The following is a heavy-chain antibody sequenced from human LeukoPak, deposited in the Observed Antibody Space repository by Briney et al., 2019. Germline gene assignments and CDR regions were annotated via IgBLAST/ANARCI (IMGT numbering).Heavy chain of an antibody. D-gene: IGHD3-22*01. J-gene: IGHJ5*02. CDR3: AKPTYYYDSSGPFDP. V-gene: IGHV3-30*02. CDR1: GFTFGSYG. Sequence: GGPLRLSCAASGFTFGSYGMHWVRHAPGKGLEWVTFIRSDGSNKYYADSVKGRFTISRDNSKNTLYLQMITLIADDTAVYYCAKPTYYYDSSGPFDPWGQGTLITVSS. CDR2: IRSDGSNK.